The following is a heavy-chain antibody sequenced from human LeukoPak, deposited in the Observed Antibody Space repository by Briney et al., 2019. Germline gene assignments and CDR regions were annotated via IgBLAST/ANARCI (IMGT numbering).Heavy chain of an antibody. CDR2: INQDGSQK. J-gene: IGHJ4*02. V-gene: IGHV3-7*01. D-gene: IGHD3-22*01. CDR1: GFTFSTYW. Sequence: GGSLRLSCAASGFTFSTYWMTWVRQAPRKGLEWVANINQDGSQKYYVDSVKGRFTISRDNAKNSLYLQMNSLRAEDTAVYYCVRTDSSGSRANWGQGTLVTVSS. CDR3: VRTDSSGSRAN.